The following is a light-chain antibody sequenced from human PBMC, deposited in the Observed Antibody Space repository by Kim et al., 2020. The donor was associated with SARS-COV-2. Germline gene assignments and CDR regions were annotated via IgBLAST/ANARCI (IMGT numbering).Light chain of an antibody. J-gene: IGLJ2*01. CDR2: RDS. CDR1: TSNIGSNF. CDR3: AAWDDSLRAVI. V-gene: IGLV1-47*01. Sequence: GRRVTISCSGSTSNIGSNFVYWYQQLPGTAPKLLIYRDSKRPSGVPDRFSGSKSGTSASLAISGLRSEDETEYYCAAWDDSLRAVIFGGGTKLTVL.